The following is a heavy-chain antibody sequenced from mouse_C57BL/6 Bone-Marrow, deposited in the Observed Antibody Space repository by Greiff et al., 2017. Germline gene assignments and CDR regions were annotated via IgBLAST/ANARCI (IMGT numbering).Heavy chain of an antibody. V-gene: IGHV1-64*01. CDR1: GYTFTSYW. D-gene: IGHD1-1*01. J-gene: IGHJ2*01. CDR2: IHPNSGSI. Sequence: QVQLQQPGAELVKPGASVKLSCKASGYTFTSYWMHWVKQRPGQGLEWIGMIHPNSGSINYNEKFKSKATLTVDKSSSTAYMQLSSLTSEDSAVYYCARDGSSPYYFDYWGQGTTLTVSS. CDR3: ARDGSSPYYFDY.